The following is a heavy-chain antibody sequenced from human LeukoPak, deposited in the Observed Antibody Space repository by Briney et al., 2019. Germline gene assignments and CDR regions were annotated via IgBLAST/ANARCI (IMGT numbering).Heavy chain of an antibody. Sequence: PSETLSLTCTVSGGSISSYYWSWIRQPPGKGLEWIGYIYYSGSTNYSPSLKSRVTISVDTSKNQFSLKLSSVTAADTAVYYCARTWDDFWSGYYDYWGQGTLVTVSS. J-gene: IGHJ4*02. CDR3: ARTWDDFWSGYYDY. CDR1: GGSISSYY. D-gene: IGHD3-3*01. CDR2: IYYSGST. V-gene: IGHV4-59*01.